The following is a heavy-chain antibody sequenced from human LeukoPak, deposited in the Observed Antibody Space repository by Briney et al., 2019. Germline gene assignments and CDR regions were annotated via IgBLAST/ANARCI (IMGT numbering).Heavy chain of an antibody. J-gene: IGHJ4*02. CDR3: ARDKAGAVATLFDY. V-gene: IGHV3-48*04. D-gene: IGHD4-23*01. Sequence: GGSLRLSCAASGFTFSAYSMNWVRQAPGKGLEWVSYISSSSSTIYYAGSVKGRFTISRDNAKNSLYLQMNSLRAEDTAVYYCARDKAGAVATLFDYWGQGTLVTVSS. CDR2: ISSSSSTI. CDR1: GFTFSAYS.